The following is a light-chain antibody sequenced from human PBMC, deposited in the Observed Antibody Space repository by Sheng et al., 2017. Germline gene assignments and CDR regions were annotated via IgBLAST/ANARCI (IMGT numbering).Light chain of an antibody. V-gene: IGKV3-15*01. J-gene: IGKJ1*01. CDR2: GAS. Sequence: EIVMTQSPATLSVSPGERATLSCRASESVGKNLVWYQQRPGQPPRLLISGASTRAAGVPGRFSGSGSGTDFTLTISSLQSEDCAIYYCQQYNKWPPWTFGQGTKVE. CDR1: ESVGKN. CDR3: QQYNKWPPWT.